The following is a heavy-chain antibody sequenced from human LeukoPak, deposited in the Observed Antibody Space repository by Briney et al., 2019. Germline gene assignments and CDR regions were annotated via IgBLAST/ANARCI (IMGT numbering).Heavy chain of an antibody. CDR1: GFTFADYD. Sequence: GGSLRLSCAASGFTFADYDMHWVRQGPGKGLEWVSGITWNSGTIGYADSVKGRFTISRDNAKNSLYLQMNSLRAEATALYYCAKDVTGTGAFDIWGQGTMVTVSS. D-gene: IGHD1-7*01. CDR2: ITWNSGTI. CDR3: AKDVTGTGAFDI. J-gene: IGHJ3*02. V-gene: IGHV3-9*01.